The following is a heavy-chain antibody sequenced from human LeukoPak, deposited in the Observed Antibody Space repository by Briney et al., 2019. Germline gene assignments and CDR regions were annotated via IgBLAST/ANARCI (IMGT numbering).Heavy chain of an antibody. V-gene: IGHV3-48*03. Sequence: GGSLRLSCAASGFTFSSYEMNWVRQAPGKGLEWVSYISSSGSTIYYADSVKGRFTISRDNAKNSLYLQMNSLRAEDMALYYCAKSTAAGTGDAFDIWGQGTMVTVSS. CDR2: ISSSGSTI. J-gene: IGHJ3*02. D-gene: IGHD6-13*01. CDR3: AKSTAAGTGDAFDI. CDR1: GFTFSSYE.